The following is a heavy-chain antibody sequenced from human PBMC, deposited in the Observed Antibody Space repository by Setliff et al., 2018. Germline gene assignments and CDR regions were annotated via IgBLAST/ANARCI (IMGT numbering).Heavy chain of an antibody. CDR2: IITNTGKT. D-gene: IGHD2-2*01. CDR1: GYTFTNYG. Sequence: ASVKVSCKASGYTFTNYGFTWVRQAPGQGLEWMGMIITNTGKTSYPKKFQGRATMTTDTYTGTGYMELRSLTSDDTAVYFCARFGGSCSSSSCYASDLWGQGIMVTVSS. CDR3: ARFGGSCSSSSCYASDL. V-gene: IGHV1-18*01. J-gene: IGHJ3*01.